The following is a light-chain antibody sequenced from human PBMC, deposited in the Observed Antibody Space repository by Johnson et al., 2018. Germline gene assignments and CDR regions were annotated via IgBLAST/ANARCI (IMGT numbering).Light chain of an antibody. CDR3: GPWDSSLRAGNV. CDR2: ENN. CDR1: SSNIGNNY. V-gene: IGLV1-51*02. Sequence: QSVLTQPPSVSAAPGQKVTISCSGRSSNIGNNYVSWYQQLPGTAPKLLIYENNKRPSGIPDRFSGSKSGTSATLGITGLQTGDEADYYCGPWDSSLRAGNVFGTGTKSTVL. J-gene: IGLJ1*01.